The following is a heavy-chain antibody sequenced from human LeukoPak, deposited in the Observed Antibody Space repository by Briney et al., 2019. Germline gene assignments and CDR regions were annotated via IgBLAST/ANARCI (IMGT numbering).Heavy chain of an antibody. J-gene: IGHJ6*03. CDR2: IYYSGST. V-gene: IGHV4-59*01. Sequence: SETLSLTCTVSGGSISSYYWSWIRQPPGKGLEWIGYIYYSGSTNYNPSLKSRVTISVDTSKNQFSLKLSSVTAADTAVYYCARADGYRSGGTCYSAAYYYMDVWGKGTTVTVSS. CDR3: ARADGYRSGGTCYSAAYYYMDV. D-gene: IGHD2-15*01. CDR1: GGSISSYY.